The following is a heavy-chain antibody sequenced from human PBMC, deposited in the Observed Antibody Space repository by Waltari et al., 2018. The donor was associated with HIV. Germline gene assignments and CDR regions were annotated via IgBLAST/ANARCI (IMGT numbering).Heavy chain of an antibody. Sequence: QVQLQESGPGLVKPSETLSLTCTVSGGSISSYYWSWIRLPAGQVLEWIGRSYTSGSSNCNPSRKSVVTMSVDTSKNQFSLKLSSVTAADTAVYYCARCTYYYDSSGYPNWFDPWGQGTLVTVSS. CDR2: SYTSGSS. CDR1: GGSISSYY. D-gene: IGHD3-22*01. CDR3: ARCTYYYDSSGYPNWFDP. J-gene: IGHJ5*02. V-gene: IGHV4-4*07.